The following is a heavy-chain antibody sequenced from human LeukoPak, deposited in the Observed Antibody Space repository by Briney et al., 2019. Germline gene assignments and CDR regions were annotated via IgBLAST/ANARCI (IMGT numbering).Heavy chain of an antibody. Sequence: PGKSLRLSCAASGFSIESYAVHWVRQAPGKGLEWVAVISFEGSYKFYTDSVKGRFTVSRDNAKNTLFLQMSSLTPEDSAMYYCARGEDSNFPELYYHLDLWGKGTSVIVSS. CDR2: ISFEGSYK. D-gene: IGHD4-11*01. V-gene: IGHV3-30-3*01. CDR3: ARGEDSNFPELYYHLDL. CDR1: GFSIESYA. J-gene: IGHJ6*03.